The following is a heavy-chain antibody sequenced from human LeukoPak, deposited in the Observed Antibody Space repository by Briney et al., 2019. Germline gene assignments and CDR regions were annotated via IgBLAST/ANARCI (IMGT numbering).Heavy chain of an antibody. J-gene: IGHJ4*02. CDR3: AKEHSITMIVVVIDDYFDY. V-gene: IGHV3-23*01. CDR1: GFTFSRDW. Sequence: GGSLRLSCAASGFTFSRDWMHWVRQAPGKGLEWVSAISGSGGSTYYADSVKGRFTISRDNSKNTLYLQMNSLRAEDTAVYYCAKEHSITMIVVVIDDYFDYWGQGTLVTVSS. CDR2: ISGSGGST. D-gene: IGHD3-22*01.